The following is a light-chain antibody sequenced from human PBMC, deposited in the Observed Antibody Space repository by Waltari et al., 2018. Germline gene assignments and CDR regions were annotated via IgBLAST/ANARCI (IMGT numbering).Light chain of an antibody. CDR3: QSADSSGTSGV. CDR2: RDS. V-gene: IGLV3-25*03. J-gene: IGLJ3*02. CDR1: TLPKQF. Sequence: SYELTQPPSVSVSPGQTARITCSGHTLPKQFAYWYQQKPGQAPVLVIYRDSERPSGIPERFSGSTSGTTVTLTITGVQAEDEADYYYQSADSSGTSGVFGGGTKVTVL.